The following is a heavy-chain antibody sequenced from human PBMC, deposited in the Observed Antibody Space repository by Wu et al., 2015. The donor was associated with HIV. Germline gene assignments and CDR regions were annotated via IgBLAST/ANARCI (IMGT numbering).Heavy chain of an antibody. D-gene: IGHD2-2*01. V-gene: IGHV1-8*01. CDR1: GYTFTSYD. CDR3: ARVPLHPCSSTSCSGGMDV. CDR2: MNPNSGNT. Sequence: QVQLVQSGAEVKKPGASVKVSCKASGYTFTSYDINWVRQATGQGLEWMGWMNPNSGNTGYAQKFQGRVTMTRNTSISTAYMKLSSLRSEDTAVYYCARVPLHPCSSTSCSGGMDVVGPRDHGHRLL. J-gene: IGHJ6*02.